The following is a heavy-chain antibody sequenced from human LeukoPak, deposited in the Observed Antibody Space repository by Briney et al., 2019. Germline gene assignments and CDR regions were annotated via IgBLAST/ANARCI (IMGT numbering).Heavy chain of an antibody. Sequence: SETLSLTCTVSGGSISSYYWSWIRQPPGKGLEWIGYIYYSGSTNYNPSLKSRVTISVDTSKNQFSLKLSSVTAAGTAVYYCARDGEASDYFDYWGQGTLVTVSS. V-gene: IGHV4-59*01. D-gene: IGHD3-10*01. J-gene: IGHJ4*02. CDR3: ARDGEASDYFDY. CDR1: GGSISSYY. CDR2: IYYSGST.